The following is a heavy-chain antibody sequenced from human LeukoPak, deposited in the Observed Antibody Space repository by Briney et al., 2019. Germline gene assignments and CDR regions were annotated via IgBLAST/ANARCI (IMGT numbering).Heavy chain of an antibody. CDR2: ISSSSSTI. V-gene: IGHV3-48*01. D-gene: IGHD3-9*01. Sequence: PGGSLRLSCAASGFTFSSYSMNWVRQAPGKGLEWVSYISSSSSTIYYADSVKGRFTISRDNAKNSLYLQMNSLRAEDTAVYYCAREVYYDIVTQNIDYWGQGTLVTVSS. J-gene: IGHJ4*02. CDR3: AREVYYDIVTQNIDY. CDR1: GFTFSSYS.